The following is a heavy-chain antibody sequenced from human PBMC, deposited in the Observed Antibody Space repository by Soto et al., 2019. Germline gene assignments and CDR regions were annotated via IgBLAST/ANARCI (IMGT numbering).Heavy chain of an antibody. J-gene: IGHJ6*02. CDR1: GFTFSSYG. CDR2: ISYDGSNK. D-gene: IGHD3-10*01. Sequence: QVQLVESGGGVVQPGRSLRLSCAASGFTFSSYGMHWVRQAPGKGLEWVAVISYDGSNKYYADSVKGRFTISRDNSKSPLDLKMNSLGAEDTVVYYCAKEGQITPFRGGGVMGVWGQGTTVTVSS. V-gene: IGHV3-30*18. CDR3: AKEGQITPFRGGGVMGV.